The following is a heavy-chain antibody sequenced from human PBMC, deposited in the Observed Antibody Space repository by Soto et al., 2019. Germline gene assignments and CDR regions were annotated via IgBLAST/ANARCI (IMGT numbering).Heavy chain of an antibody. CDR2: ISGSGGST. D-gene: IGHD3-3*01. CDR1: GFTFSSYA. J-gene: IGHJ4*02. CDR3: AKDAPTASRIWSGYFGY. V-gene: IGHV3-23*01. Sequence: GGSLRLSCAASGFTFSSYAMSWVRQAPGKGLEWVSAISGSGGSTYYADSVKGRFTISRDNSKNTLYLQMNSLRAEDTAVYYCAKDAPTASRIWSGYFGYWGQGTLVTVSS.